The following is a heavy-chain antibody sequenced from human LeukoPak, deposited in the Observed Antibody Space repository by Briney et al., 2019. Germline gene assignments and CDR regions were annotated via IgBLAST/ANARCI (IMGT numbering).Heavy chain of an antibody. Sequence: SETLSLTCTVSGGSISSSSYYWGWIRQPPGKGLEWIGSIYYSGSTYYNPSLKSRVTISVDTSKNQFSLMLSSVTAADTAVYYCASLDIVATITVDDYWGQGTLVTVSS. CDR1: GGSISSSSYY. D-gene: IGHD5-12*01. V-gene: IGHV4-39*01. J-gene: IGHJ4*02. CDR2: IYYSGST. CDR3: ASLDIVATITVDDY.